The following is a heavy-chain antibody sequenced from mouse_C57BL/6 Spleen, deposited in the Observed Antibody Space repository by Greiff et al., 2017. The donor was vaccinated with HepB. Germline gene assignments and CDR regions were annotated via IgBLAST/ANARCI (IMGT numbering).Heavy chain of an antibody. CDR3: AREGTTPAMDY. Sequence: VQLQQSGAELVKPGASVKMSCKASGYTFTSYWITWVKQRPGQGLEWIGDIYPGSGSTNYNEKFKSKATLTVDTSSSTAYMQLSSLTSEDSAVYYCAREGTTPAMDYWGQGTSVTVSS. CDR2: IYPGSGST. J-gene: IGHJ4*01. V-gene: IGHV1-55*01. D-gene: IGHD1-1*01. CDR1: GYTFTSYW.